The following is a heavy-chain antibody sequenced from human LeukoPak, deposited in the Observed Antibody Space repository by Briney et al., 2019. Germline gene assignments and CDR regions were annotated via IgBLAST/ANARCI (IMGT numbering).Heavy chain of an antibody. CDR3: ARDRSGTMVRGYYYYMDV. V-gene: IGHV1-69*05. CDR1: GGTFSSYA. J-gene: IGHJ6*03. D-gene: IGHD3-10*01. Sequence: GASVKVSCKASGGTFSSYAISWVRQAPGQGLEWIGGIIPIFGTANYAQKFQGRVTITTDESTSTAYMELSSLRSEDTAVYYCARDRSGTMVRGYYYYMDVWGKGTTVTVSS. CDR2: IIPIFGTA.